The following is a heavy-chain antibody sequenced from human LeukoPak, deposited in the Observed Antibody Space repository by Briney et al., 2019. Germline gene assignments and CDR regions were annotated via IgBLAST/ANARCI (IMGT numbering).Heavy chain of an antibody. Sequence: GGSPRLSCAASGFTFTSYAMHWVRQAPGQRLEWMGWINAGNGNTKYSQKFQGRVTITRDTSASTAYMELSSLRSEDTAVYYCARDFWERSSGSSFDYWGQGTLVTVSS. CDR1: GFTFTSYA. CDR2: INAGNGNT. J-gene: IGHJ4*02. CDR3: ARDFWERSSGSSFDY. D-gene: IGHD1-26*01. V-gene: IGHV1-3*01.